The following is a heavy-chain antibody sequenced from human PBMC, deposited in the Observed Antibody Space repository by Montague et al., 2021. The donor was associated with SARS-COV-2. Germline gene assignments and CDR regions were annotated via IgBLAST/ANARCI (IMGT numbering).Heavy chain of an antibody. J-gene: IGHJ6*02. CDR1: GGSISSYY. D-gene: IGHD6-19*01. V-gene: IGHV4-59*01. CDR2: IYYSGST. CDR3: ARVPFVAVAGTLLPYYYYYSYGMDV. Sequence: SETLSLTCTVSGGSISSYYWSWIRQPPGKGLEWIGYIYYSGSTNXNPSLKSRVTISVDTSKNQFSLKLSSVTAADTAVYYCARVPFVAVAGTLLPYYYYYSYGMDVWGQGTTVTVSS.